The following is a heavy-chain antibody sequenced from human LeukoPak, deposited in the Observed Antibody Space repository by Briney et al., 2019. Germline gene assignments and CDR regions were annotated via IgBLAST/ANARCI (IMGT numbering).Heavy chain of an antibody. Sequence: ASVKVSCKASGYTFTSYYIHWVRQAPGQGLEWMGIINPSGGSTSYAQKFQGRVTMTRDMSTSTVYMELSSLRSEDTAVYYCARDYRRSSSSPNLLDYWGQGTLVTVSS. CDR2: INPSGGST. J-gene: IGHJ4*02. V-gene: IGHV1-46*01. CDR3: ARDYRRSSSSPNLLDY. CDR1: GYTFTSYY. D-gene: IGHD6-6*01.